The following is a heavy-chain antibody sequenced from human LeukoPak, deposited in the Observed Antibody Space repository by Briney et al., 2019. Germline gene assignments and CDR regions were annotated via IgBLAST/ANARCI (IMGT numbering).Heavy chain of an antibody. J-gene: IGHJ4*02. V-gene: IGHV4-31*03. CDR1: GGSISSGDYY. CDR2: IHYSGST. CDR3: ARVDPDSSSTLEVFDY. D-gene: IGHD6-6*01. Sequence: SETLSLTCTVSGGSISSGDYYWSWIRQHPGKGLEWIGYIHYSGSTYYNPSLKSRVTISVDTSKKQFSLKLSSVTAADTAVYYCARVDPDSSSTLEVFDYWGQGTLVTVSS.